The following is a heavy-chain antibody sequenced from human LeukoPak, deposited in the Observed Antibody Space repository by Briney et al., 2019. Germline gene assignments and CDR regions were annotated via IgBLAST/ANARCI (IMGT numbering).Heavy chain of an antibody. CDR2: ISWNSGSI. J-gene: IGHJ4*02. D-gene: IGHD3-22*01. CDR3: AKATYYYDSSGYYYFDY. Sequence: GGSLRLSCAASGFTFDDYAMHWVRQAPGKGLEWDSGISWNSGSIGYADSVKGRFTISGDNAKNSLYLQMNSLRAEDTALYYCAKATYYYDSSGYYYFDYWGQGTLVIVSS. CDR1: GFTFDDYA. V-gene: IGHV3-9*01.